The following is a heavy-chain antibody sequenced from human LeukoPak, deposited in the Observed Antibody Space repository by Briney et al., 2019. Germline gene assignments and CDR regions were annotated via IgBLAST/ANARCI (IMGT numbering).Heavy chain of an antibody. D-gene: IGHD6-19*01. CDR2: ISSDGTSA. V-gene: IGHV3-74*01. Sequence: GGSLRLSCVASEFTFSSYWMHWVRQTPGKGPVWVSRISSDGTSATYADSVRGQFTISRDNAKNTVYLQMNSLRVEDTAVYYCATASAETGTFVYWGQGTLVTVSS. J-gene: IGHJ4*02. CDR3: ATASAETGTFVY. CDR1: EFTFSSYW.